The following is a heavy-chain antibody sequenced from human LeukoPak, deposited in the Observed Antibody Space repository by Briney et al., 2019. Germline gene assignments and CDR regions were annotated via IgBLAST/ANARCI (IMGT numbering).Heavy chain of an antibody. Sequence: GGSLRLSCAASGFTFSSYAMSWVCQAPGKGLEWVSAISGSGGSTYYADSVKGRFTISRDNSKNTLYLQMNSLRAEDTAVYYCAKYSTVAVAHAWGQGTLVTVSS. V-gene: IGHV3-23*01. CDR1: GFTFSSYA. CDR3: AKYSTVAVAHA. D-gene: IGHD6-19*01. J-gene: IGHJ5*02. CDR2: ISGSGGST.